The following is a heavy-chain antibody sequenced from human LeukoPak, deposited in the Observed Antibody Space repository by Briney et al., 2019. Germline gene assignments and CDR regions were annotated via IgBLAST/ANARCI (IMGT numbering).Heavy chain of an antibody. CDR3: AQEAAAGSTLFDY. Sequence: SETLSLTCAVYGGSFSGYYWSWIRQPPGKGLEWIGEINHSGSTNYNSSLKSRVTISVDMSKNQFSLKLSSVTAADTAVYYCAQEAAAGSTLFDYWGQGTLVTVSS. CDR1: GGSFSGYY. J-gene: IGHJ4*02. CDR2: INHSGST. V-gene: IGHV4-34*01. D-gene: IGHD6-13*01.